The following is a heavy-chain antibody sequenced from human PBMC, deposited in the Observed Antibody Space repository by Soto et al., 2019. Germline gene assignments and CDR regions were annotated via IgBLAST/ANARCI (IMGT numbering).Heavy chain of an antibody. D-gene: IGHD2-15*01. V-gene: IGHV3-64*01. CDR3: ARGVVVVTATYGMDV. CDR2: ISSNGGST. J-gene: IGHJ6*02. CDR1: GFTFSCYS. Sequence: GGSLRLSCAASGFTFSCYSLNWVRQAPEKGLEYVSAISSNGGSTYYANSVKGRFTISRDNSKNTLYLQMGSLRAEDMAVYYCARGVVVVTATYGMDVWGQGTTVTVSS.